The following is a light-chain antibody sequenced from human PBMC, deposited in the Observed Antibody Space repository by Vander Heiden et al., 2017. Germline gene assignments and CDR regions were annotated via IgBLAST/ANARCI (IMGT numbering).Light chain of an antibody. CDR1: SSDVGAYNS. Sequence: QSALTQPPPASGSPGPPVTTSCTGTSSDVGAYNSVSWYQQHPGKAPKLMSYEVSKRPSGVPDRFSGSKSGNTASLTVSGLQAEDEADYYCSSYAGSNKWGFGGGTKLTVL. V-gene: IGLV2-8*01. CDR2: EVS. CDR3: SSYAGSNKWG. J-gene: IGLJ2*01.